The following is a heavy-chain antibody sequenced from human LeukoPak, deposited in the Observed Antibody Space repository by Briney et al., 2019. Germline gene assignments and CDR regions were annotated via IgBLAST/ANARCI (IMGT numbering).Heavy chain of an antibody. CDR3: ALGGSSGWYGVYDAFDI. CDR1: GYTFTSYY. D-gene: IGHD6-19*01. J-gene: IGHJ3*02. CDR2: INPSGGST. V-gene: IGHV1-46*01. Sequence: ASVKVSCKASGYTFTSYYMHWVRQAPGQGLEWMGIINPSGGSTSYAQKFQGRVTMTRDMSTSTVYMELSSLRSEDTAVYYCALGGSSGWYGVYDAFDIWGQGTMVTVSS.